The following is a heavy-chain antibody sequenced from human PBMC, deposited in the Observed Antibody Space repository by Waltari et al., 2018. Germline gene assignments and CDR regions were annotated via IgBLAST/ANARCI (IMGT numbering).Heavy chain of an antibody. CDR3: ARAYYDFWSGRVEYYFDY. CDR2: IYPGDSDT. J-gene: IGHJ4*02. D-gene: IGHD3-3*01. V-gene: IGHV5-51*01. CDR1: GYSFTSYW. Sequence: EVQLVQSGAEVKKPGESLKISCKGSGYSFTSYWIGWVRQMPGKGLEWMGIIYPGDSDTRYSPSFQGQVTISADKSISTAYLQWNSLKASDTAMYYCARAYYDFWSGRVEYYFDYWGQGTLVTVSS.